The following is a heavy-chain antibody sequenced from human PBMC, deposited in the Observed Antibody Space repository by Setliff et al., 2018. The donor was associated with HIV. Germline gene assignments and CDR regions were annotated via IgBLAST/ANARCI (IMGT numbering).Heavy chain of an antibody. CDR3: ARDHHSGSDWSRLGAFDI. J-gene: IGHJ3*02. CDR2: IIPVFGTT. Sequence: VKVSCKASGGTFSSFAINWVRQAPGQGLEWVGGIIPVFGTTSYGHHFQGRVAITADASTSTAYLDLYSLRSEDTAVYYCARDHHSGSDWSRLGAFDIWGQGTMVTVS. CDR1: GGTFSSFA. V-gene: IGHV1-69*13. D-gene: IGHD1-26*01.